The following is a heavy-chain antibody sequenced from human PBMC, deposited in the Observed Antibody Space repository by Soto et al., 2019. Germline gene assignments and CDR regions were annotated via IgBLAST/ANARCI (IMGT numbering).Heavy chain of an antibody. CDR2: ISGSGGST. J-gene: IGHJ6*03. CDR1: GFTFSSYA. Sequence: GGSLRLSCAASGFTFSSYAMSWVRQAPGKGQEWVSAISGSGGSTYYADSVKGRFTISRDNSKNTLYLQMNSLRAEDTAVYYCAIRSAAARYYYYMDVWGKGTTVTVSS. V-gene: IGHV3-23*01. CDR3: AIRSAAARYYYYMDV. D-gene: IGHD2-2*01.